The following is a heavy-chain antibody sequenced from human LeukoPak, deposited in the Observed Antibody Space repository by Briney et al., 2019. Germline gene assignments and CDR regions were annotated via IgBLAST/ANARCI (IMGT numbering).Heavy chain of an antibody. V-gene: IGHV3-74*01. J-gene: IGHJ3*02. D-gene: IGHD3-22*01. CDR1: GFTFSSYW. CDR2: TNSDGSST. CDR3: AKDVAYDSSGYYFEHDAFDI. Sequence: GGSLRLSCAASGFTFSSYWMHWVRQAPGKGLVWVSRTNSDGSSTSYADSVKGRFTISRDNAKNTLYLQMNSLRAEDTAVYHCAKDVAYDSSGYYFEHDAFDIWGQGTMVTVSS.